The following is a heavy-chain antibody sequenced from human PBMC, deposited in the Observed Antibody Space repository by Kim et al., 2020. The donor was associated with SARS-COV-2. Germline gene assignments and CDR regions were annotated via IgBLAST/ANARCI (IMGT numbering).Heavy chain of an antibody. J-gene: IGHJ6*02. V-gene: IGHV1-18*01. CDR2: IGAYNGMS. Sequence: ASVKVSCKASGYSFASYGISWVRQAPGQGLEWMGGIGAYNGMSDYGQTFHDRITMTTDISSSTAYLEVRSLRSDDTAIYYCARGGRGGHFYNGMDVGGQGPAVTVSS. D-gene: IGHD2-15*01. CDR1: GYSFASYG. CDR3: ARGGRGGHFYNGMDV.